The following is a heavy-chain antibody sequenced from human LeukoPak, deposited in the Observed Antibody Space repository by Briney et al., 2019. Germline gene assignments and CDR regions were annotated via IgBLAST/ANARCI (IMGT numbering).Heavy chain of an antibody. J-gene: IGHJ6*02. CDR3: ARGRYSSSINSMDV. V-gene: IGHV1-69*13. CDR2: IIPIFGTA. D-gene: IGHD6-6*01. Sequence: SVKVSCKASGGTFSGYTISWVRQAPGQGLEWMGGIIPIFGTANYAQKFQGRVTITADESTSTAYMELSSLRSEDTAVYYCARGRYSSSINSMDVWGQGTTVTVSS. CDR1: GGTFSGYT.